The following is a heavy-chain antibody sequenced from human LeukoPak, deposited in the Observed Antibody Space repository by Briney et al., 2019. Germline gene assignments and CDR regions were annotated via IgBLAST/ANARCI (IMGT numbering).Heavy chain of an antibody. CDR3: AARRDYSGWDTYDY. CDR1: GGSISRSPYY. Sequence: SETLSLTCTVSGGSISRSPYYWGWLRQPPGKGLVWVGSIYYSGSYYYNPSLKSRVTISVDTSKNQFSLKLSSVTAADTAVYYCAARRDYSGWDTYDYWGQGTVVTVSS. J-gene: IGHJ4*02. D-gene: IGHD6-19*01. CDR2: IYYSGSY. V-gene: IGHV4-39*01.